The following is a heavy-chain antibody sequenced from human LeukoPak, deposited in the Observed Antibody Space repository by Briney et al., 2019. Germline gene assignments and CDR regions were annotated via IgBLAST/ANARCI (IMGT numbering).Heavy chain of an antibody. CDR2: FDPEDGET. Sequence: ASVKVSCKVSGYTLTELSMHWVRQAPGKGLEWMGGFDPEDGETIYAQKFQGRVTMTEDTSTDTAYMELSSLRAEDTAVYYCAKDLDYGDYEEGFGMDVWGQGTTVTVSS. V-gene: IGHV1-24*01. D-gene: IGHD4-17*01. CDR3: AKDLDYGDYEEGFGMDV. J-gene: IGHJ6*02. CDR1: GYTLTELS.